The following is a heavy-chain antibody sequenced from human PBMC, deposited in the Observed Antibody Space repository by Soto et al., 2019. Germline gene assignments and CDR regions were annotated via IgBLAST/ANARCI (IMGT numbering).Heavy chain of an antibody. J-gene: IGHJ6*02. D-gene: IGHD5-18*01. Sequence: PSETLSLTCAVYGGSFSGYYWSWIRQPPGKGLEWIGEINHSGSTNYNPSLRSRVTISVDTSKSQFSLKLSSVTAADTAVYYCARGEVDTAIWSFGDSSSYPYYYGMDVWGQGTTVTVSS. CDR3: ARGEVDTAIWSFGDSSSYPYYYGMDV. V-gene: IGHV4-34*01. CDR2: INHSGST. CDR1: GGSFSGYY.